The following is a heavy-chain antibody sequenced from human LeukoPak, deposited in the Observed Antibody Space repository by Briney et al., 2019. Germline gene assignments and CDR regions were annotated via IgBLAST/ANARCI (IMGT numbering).Heavy chain of an antibody. J-gene: IGHJ4*02. V-gene: IGHV3-23*01. CDR3: AKDLRGSSCFDY. CDR2: ISGSGGST. CDR1: GFTFSSYA. D-gene: IGHD6-13*01. Sequence: GGSLRLSCAASGFTFSSYAMSWVRQAPGKGLEWVSAISGSGGSTYYADSVKGRFTISRDTSKNTLYLQMNSLRAEDTAVYYCAKDLRGSSCFDYWGQGTLVTVSS.